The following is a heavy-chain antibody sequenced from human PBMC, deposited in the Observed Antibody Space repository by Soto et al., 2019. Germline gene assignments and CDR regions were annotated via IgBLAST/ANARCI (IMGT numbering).Heavy chain of an antibody. CDR2: ISGGGRPI. CDR3: ARDLGWAFDS. Sequence: EVQLVEAGGGSVQPGGSLRISCAASGFTFSTFSMNWVRQAPGRGLEWISYISGGGRPISYADSVKGRFTISRDNAKNSLYLQMDSLTDEETAVYYCARDLGWAFDSWGQGTLVTVSS. J-gene: IGHJ4*02. CDR1: GFTFSTFS. V-gene: IGHV3-48*02. D-gene: IGHD6-19*01.